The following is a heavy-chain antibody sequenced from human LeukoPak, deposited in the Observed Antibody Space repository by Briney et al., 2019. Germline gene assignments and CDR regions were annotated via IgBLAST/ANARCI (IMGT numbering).Heavy chain of an antibody. CDR3: AKERERVLRYFDWLPTFDY. J-gene: IGHJ4*02. V-gene: IGHV3-9*01. Sequence: GRSLRLSCAASGFTFDDYAMHWVRQAPGKGLEWVSGISWNSGSIGYADSVKGRFTISRDNAKNSLYLQMNSLRAEDTAVYYCAKERERVLRYFDWLPTFDYWGQGTLVTVSS. CDR1: GFTFDDYA. CDR2: ISWNSGSI. D-gene: IGHD3-9*01.